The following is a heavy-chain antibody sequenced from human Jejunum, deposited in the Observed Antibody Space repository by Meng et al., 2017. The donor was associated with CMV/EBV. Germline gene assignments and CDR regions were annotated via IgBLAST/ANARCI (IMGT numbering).Heavy chain of an antibody. Sequence: LTVSTNYMSWVRQAPGKGLEWVSVIYRGGTTYYADSVKGRFTISRDNSKNTLYLQMNSLRAEDTAVYYCATLISSPDYDYYYGMDVWGQGTTVTVSS. CDR1: LTVSTNY. CDR2: IYRGGTT. J-gene: IGHJ6*02. D-gene: IGHD3-10*01. V-gene: IGHV3-53*01. CDR3: ATLISSPDYDYYYGMDV.